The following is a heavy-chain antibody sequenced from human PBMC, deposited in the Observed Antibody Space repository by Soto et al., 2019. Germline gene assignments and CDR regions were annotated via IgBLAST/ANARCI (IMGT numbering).Heavy chain of an antibody. CDR2: IIPIHGTT. V-gene: IGHV1-69*01. CDR1: GGSLTSYP. CDR3: ARGWGLVS. Sequence: QMEQSGAEVRKPGSSVKVSCKPSGGSLTSYPMAWVRQAPGQGFEWMGGIIPIHGTTEYVKKFQGRVTITADESTNRATLELTGLTSEDTAVYYCARGWGLVSWGQGTLVTVSS. J-gene: IGHJ4*02. D-gene: IGHD3-16*01.